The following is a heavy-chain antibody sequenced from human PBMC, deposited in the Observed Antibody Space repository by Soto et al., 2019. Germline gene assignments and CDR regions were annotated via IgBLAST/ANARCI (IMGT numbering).Heavy chain of an antibody. CDR2: FDPNSGGT. CDR3: ARQIVGPPGLLGY. CDR1: GYTFTGYQ. Sequence: ASVKVSCKASGYTFTGYQMHWVRQAPGQGLEWMGWFDPNSGGTNYAQKFQGRVTMTGDTSTSTAYMELRSLRSDDTAVYYCARQIVGPPGLLGYWGQGTLVTV. V-gene: IGHV1-2*02. J-gene: IGHJ4*02. D-gene: IGHD1-26*01.